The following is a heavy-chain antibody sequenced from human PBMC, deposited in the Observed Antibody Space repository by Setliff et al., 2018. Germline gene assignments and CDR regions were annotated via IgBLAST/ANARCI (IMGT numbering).Heavy chain of an antibody. Sequence: GGSLRLSCAASGFTFSRAYMNWVRQAPGKGLEWVGRIKSKTDGGTTDYAAPVKGKFSISRDDSENALYLQMNSLKTEDTAVYYCTRQASPHPDSSGYYYDLKFYYYMDVWGKGTTVTVSS. J-gene: IGHJ6*03. V-gene: IGHV3-15*07. D-gene: IGHD3-22*01. CDR3: TRQASPHPDSSGYYYDLKFYYYMDV. CDR1: GFTFSRAY. CDR2: IKSKTDGGTT.